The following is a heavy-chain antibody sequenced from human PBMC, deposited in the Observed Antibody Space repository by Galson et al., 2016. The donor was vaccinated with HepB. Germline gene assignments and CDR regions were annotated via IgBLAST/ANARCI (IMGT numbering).Heavy chain of an antibody. CDR2: INPIFGTT. CDR3: ARGAPHAC. J-gene: IGHJ4*02. CDR1: GGTFSNYS. V-gene: IGHV1-69*13. Sequence: SVKVSCKASGGTFSNYSISWVRQAPGQGLEWMGGINPIFGTTNYAQKFQGRITTTADDSTSTAYMEMSSLRSEDTAVYYCARGAPHACWGQGTLVTVSA. D-gene: IGHD3-16*01.